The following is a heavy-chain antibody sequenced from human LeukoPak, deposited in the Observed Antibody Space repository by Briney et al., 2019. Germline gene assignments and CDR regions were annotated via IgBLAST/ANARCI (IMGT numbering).Heavy chain of an antibody. D-gene: IGHD4-23*01. CDR1: GGFFSGYY. CDR3: ARALYGGNDY. J-gene: IGHJ4*02. CDR2: INHSGST. V-gene: IGHV4-34*01. Sequence: SETLSLTCAVYGGFFSGYYWSWIRQPPGKWLEWIGEINHSGSTNYNPSLKSLITISVDTSKNQFSLKLNSVTAADTAVYYCARALYGGNDYWGQGTLVTVSS.